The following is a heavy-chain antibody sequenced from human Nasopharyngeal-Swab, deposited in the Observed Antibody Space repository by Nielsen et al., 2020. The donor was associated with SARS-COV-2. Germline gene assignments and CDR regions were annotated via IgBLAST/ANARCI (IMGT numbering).Heavy chain of an antibody. CDR2: SSWESDNI. D-gene: IGHD1-14*01. Sequence: SLKISCAASGFTFEDNAMHWVRLVPGKGLEWVAGSSWESDNIHYAESVKGRFTISRDNAKKSLYLQMNSLRAEDTALYYCVKDKGTFVYYYVMDVWVQGTSVTVSS. J-gene: IGHJ6*02. CDR1: GFTFEDNA. V-gene: IGHV3-9*01. CDR3: VKDKGTFVYYYVMDV.